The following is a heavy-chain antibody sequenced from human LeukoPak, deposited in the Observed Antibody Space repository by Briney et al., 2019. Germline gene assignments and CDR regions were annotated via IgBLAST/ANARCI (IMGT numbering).Heavy chain of an antibody. V-gene: IGHV3-7*03. CDR3: ARDPGDYDSSGSFDY. CDR1: GFTFSSYW. J-gene: IGHJ4*02. CDR2: IKQDGSEK. D-gene: IGHD3-22*01. Sequence: GGSLRLSCAASGFTFSSYWMSWVRQAPGKGLEWVANIKQDGSEKYYVDSVKGRFTISRDNAKNSLYLQMNSLRAEDTAVYYCARDPGDYDSSGSFDYWGQGTLVTVSS.